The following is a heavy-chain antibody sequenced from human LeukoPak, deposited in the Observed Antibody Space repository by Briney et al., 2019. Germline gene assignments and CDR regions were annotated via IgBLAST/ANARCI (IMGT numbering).Heavy chain of an antibody. CDR1: GFTFSSYW. CDR3: AAGRGDY. D-gene: IGHD1-26*01. Sequence: GGSLRLSCAASGFTFSSYWVSWARQAPGKGLEWVAIIKEDRNVKYYVDSVKGRFTISRDNAENSLYLQMNSLRAEDTAVYYCAAGRGDYWGQGTLVTVSS. CDR2: IKEDRNVK. J-gene: IGHJ4*02. V-gene: IGHV3-7*01.